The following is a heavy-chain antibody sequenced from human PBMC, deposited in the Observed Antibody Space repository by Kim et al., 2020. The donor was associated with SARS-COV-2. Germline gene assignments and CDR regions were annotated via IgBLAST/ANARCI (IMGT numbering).Heavy chain of an antibody. J-gene: IGHJ4*02. CDR2: INTNTGNP. CDR1: GYTFTSYA. V-gene: IGHV7-4-1*02. D-gene: IGHD1-1*01. Sequence: ASVKVSCKASGYTFTSYAMNWVRQAPGQGLEWMGWINTNTGNPTYAQGFTGRFVFSLDTSVSTAYLQISSLKAEDTAVYYCAKGENSWNDVSPNFDYWGQGTLVTVSS. CDR3: AKGENSWNDVSPNFDY.